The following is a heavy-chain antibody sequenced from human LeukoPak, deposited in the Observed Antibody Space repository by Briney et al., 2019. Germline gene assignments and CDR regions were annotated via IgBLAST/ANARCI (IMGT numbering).Heavy chain of an antibody. V-gene: IGHV3-7*01. CDR2: IKQNGTEK. CDR1: GFTFSNYA. D-gene: IGHD3-10*01. CDR3: AKLAKYFYGSETYYFFEH. Sequence: GGSLRLSCAASGFTFSNYAMNWVRQAPGKGLEWVANIKQNGTEKYYVDSVKGRFTISSENTENSLYLQMNSLRVEETAVYYCAKLAKYFYGSETYYFFEHWGQGTPVTASS. J-gene: IGHJ4*02.